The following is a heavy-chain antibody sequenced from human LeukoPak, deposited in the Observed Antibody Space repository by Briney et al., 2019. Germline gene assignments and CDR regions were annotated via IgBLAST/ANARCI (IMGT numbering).Heavy chain of an antibody. CDR1: GGSFSSSKW. V-gene: IGHV4-4*02. CDR2: TFHSGNT. Sequence: SETLSLTCAVSGGSFSSSKWWRWVRQPPGEGLEWIGDTFHSGNTYYNPSLKSRVTISVDKSKNQMSLRLTSVTAADTAVYYCARALSYALDNWGQGTLVTVSS. CDR3: ARALSYALDN. D-gene: IGHD3-16*01. J-gene: IGHJ4*02.